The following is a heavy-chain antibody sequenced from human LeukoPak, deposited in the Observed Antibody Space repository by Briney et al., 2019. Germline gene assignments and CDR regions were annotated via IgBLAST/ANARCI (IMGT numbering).Heavy chain of an antibody. V-gene: IGHV3-30*03. D-gene: IGHD1-26*01. CDR2: ISYDGSNK. CDR3: ASPHSGSYFHFDY. Sequence: GGSLRLSCAASGFTFSSYGMHWVRQAPGKGLEWVAVISYDGSNKYYADSVKGRFTISRDNSKNTLYLQMSSLRAEDTAVYYCASPHSGSYFHFDYWGQGTLVTVSS. CDR1: GFTFSSYG. J-gene: IGHJ4*02.